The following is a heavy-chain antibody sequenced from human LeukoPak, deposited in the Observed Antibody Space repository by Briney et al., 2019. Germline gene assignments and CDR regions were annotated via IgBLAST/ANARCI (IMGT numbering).Heavy chain of an antibody. J-gene: IGHJ6*02. CDR1: GFTFSSYA. V-gene: IGHV3-23*01. Sequence: GSLRLSCAASGFTFSSYAMHWVRQAPGKGLEWVSGISGSGSSTYYADSVKGRFTISRDNSKNTLYLQMNSLRAEDTAVYYCAKTFSGSSYYYGMDVWGLGTTVTVSS. D-gene: IGHD3-10*01. CDR3: AKTFSGSSYYYGMDV. CDR2: ISGSGSST.